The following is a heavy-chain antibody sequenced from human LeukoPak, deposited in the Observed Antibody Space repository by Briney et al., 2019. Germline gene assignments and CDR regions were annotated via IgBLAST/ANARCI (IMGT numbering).Heavy chain of an antibody. CDR1: GYTFTSYD. D-gene: IGHD4-17*01. V-gene: IGHV1-8*01. Sequence: ASVKVSCKASGYTFTSYDINWVRQATGQGLEWMGWMNPNSGNTGYAQKFQGRVTITRNTSISTAYMELSSLRSEDTAVYYCAADSTSGGDYGEGYYFDYWGQGTLVTVSS. CDR2: MNPNSGNT. J-gene: IGHJ4*02. CDR3: AADSTSGGDYGEGYYFDY.